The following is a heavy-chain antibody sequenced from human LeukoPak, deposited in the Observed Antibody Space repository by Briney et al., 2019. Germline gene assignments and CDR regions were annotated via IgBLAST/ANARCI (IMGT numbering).Heavy chain of an antibody. J-gene: IGHJ6*02. CDR2: IFYSGST. CDR1: GGSISSSNW. V-gene: IGHV4-4*02. Sequence: SGTLSLTCAVSGGSISSSNWWSWVRQPPGKGLEWIGYIFYSGSTHYNPSLRSRVTISVDTSKNQFSLRLSSVTAADTAVYYCARDSVAAIGTGYYYYGMDVWGQGTTVTVSS. D-gene: IGHD1-1*01. CDR3: ARDSVAAIGTGYYYYGMDV.